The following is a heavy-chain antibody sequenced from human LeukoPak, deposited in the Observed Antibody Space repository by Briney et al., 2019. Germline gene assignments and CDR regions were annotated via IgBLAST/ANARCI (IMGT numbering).Heavy chain of an antibody. V-gene: IGHV4-38-2*02. J-gene: IGHJ5*02. CDR2: INHSGIT. CDR1: GYSISSGYY. D-gene: IGHD3-9*01. CDR3: ATGDYNILTGYYH. Sequence: SETLSLTCTVSGYSISSGYYWSWIRQPPEKGLEWIGEINHSGITNYNPSLKSRVTISVDTSENQFSLKLSSVTAADTAVYYCATGDYNILTGYYHWGQGTLVTVSS.